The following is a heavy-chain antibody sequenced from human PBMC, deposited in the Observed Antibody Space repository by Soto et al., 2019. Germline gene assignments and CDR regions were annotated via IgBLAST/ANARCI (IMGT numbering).Heavy chain of an antibody. CDR1: GFTFSSYA. CDR3: AKEPITIFGVVISRAPDY. CDR2: ISGSGGST. V-gene: IGHV3-23*01. D-gene: IGHD3-3*01. J-gene: IGHJ4*02. Sequence: GGSLRLSCAASGFTFSSYAMSWVRQAPGKGLEWVSAISGSGGSTYYADSVKGRFTISRDNSKNTLYLQMNSLRAEDTAVYYCAKEPITIFGVVISRAPDYWGQGTLVTVSS.